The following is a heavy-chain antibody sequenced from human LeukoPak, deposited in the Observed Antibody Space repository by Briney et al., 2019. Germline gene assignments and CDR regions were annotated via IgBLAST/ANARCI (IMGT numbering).Heavy chain of an antibody. CDR3: AREWFGELFPKNWFDP. V-gene: IGHV4-61*02. CDR1: GGSISSGSYY. J-gene: IGHJ5*02. Sequence: PSETLSLTCTVSGGSISSGSYYWGWIRQPAGKGLEWIGRIYTSGSTNYNPSLKSRFTISVDTSKNQFSLKLSSVTAADTAVYYCAREWFGELFPKNWFDPWGQGTLVTVSS. D-gene: IGHD3-10*01. CDR2: IYTSGST.